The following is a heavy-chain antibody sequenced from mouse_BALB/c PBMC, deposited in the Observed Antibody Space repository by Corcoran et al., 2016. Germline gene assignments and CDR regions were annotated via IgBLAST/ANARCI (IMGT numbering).Heavy chain of an antibody. Sequence: IQLVQSGPELKKPGETVRISCRDSGYTFSTAGMQWVQQMPGGGLQGIGWINTHSGVPTYAEDCKGRFAFSLETSASTAYLQISNLKNEDTATYFCSRRYGSSYWYFDVWGAGTTVTVSS. CDR3: SRRYGSSYWYFDV. V-gene: IGHV9-4*02. D-gene: IGHD1-1*01. J-gene: IGHJ1*01. CDR2: INTHSGVP. CDR1: GYTFSTAG.